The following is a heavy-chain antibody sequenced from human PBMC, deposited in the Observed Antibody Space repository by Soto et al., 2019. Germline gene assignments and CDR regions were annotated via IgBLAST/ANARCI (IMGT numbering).Heavy chain of an antibody. CDR1: GGSISSGGYY. Sequence: SETLSLTCTVSGGSISSGGYYWSWIRQHPGKDLEWIGYIYYSGSTYYNPSLKSRVTISVDTSKNQFSLKLSSVTAADTAVYYCARVPYRPVYYYDSSVHPIDYWGQGTLVTVSS. CDR2: IYYSGST. CDR3: ARVPYRPVYYYDSSVHPIDY. J-gene: IGHJ4*02. V-gene: IGHV4-31*03. D-gene: IGHD3-22*01.